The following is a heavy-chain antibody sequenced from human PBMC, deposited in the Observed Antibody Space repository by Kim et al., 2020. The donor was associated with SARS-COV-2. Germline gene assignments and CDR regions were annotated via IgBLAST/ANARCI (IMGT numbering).Heavy chain of an antibody. D-gene: IGHD6-13*01. J-gene: IGHJ4*02. CDR3: ARDGGSSWPPLDY. CDR1: GFTFSSYG. V-gene: IGHV3-33*05. CDR2: ISSDGSNQ. Sequence: GGSLRLSCAASGFTFSSYGMHWVRQAPGKGLEWVAVISSDGSNQYYADSVKGRFTISRDNSKNTLYLQMNSLRAEGPAVYYCARDGGSSWPPLDYWGQGTLVTVSS.